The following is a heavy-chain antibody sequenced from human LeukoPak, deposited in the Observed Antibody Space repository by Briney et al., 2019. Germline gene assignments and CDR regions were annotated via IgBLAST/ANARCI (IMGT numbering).Heavy chain of an antibody. CDR2: ISWNSGSI. CDR3: AREERLLLWFGELLSNWFDP. D-gene: IGHD3-10*01. CDR1: GFTFDDYA. V-gene: IGHV3-9*01. Sequence: GGSLRLSCAASGFTFDDYAMHWVRQAPGKGLEWVSGISWNSGSIGYADSVKGRFTISRDNAKNSLYLQMNSPRAEDTAVYYCAREERLLLWFGELLSNWFDPWGQGTLVTVSS. J-gene: IGHJ5*02.